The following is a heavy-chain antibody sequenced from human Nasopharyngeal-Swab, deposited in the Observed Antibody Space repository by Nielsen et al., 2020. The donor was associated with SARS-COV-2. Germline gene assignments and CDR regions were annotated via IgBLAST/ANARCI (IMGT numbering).Heavy chain of an antibody. CDR1: GFTFSSYG. Sequence: GESLKISCAASGFTFSSYGMHWVRRAPGKGLEWVAVIWYDGSNKYYADSVKGRFTISRDNSKNTLYLQMNSLRAEDTAVYYCARDPNFDPSGNMDVWGKGTTVTVSS. CDR2: IWYDGSNK. J-gene: IGHJ6*03. CDR3: ARDPNFDPSGNMDV. D-gene: IGHD3-9*01. V-gene: IGHV3-33*01.